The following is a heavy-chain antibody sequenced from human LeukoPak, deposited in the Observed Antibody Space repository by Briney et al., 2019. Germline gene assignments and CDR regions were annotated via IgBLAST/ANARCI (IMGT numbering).Heavy chain of an antibody. CDR1: GYTFTGCY. CDR3: ARDSSTVDY. D-gene: IGHD2-2*01. J-gene: IGHJ4*02. CDR2: INPNSGGT. Sequence: ASVKVSCKASGYTFTGCYMHWVRQAPGQGLEWMGWINPNSGGTNYAQKFQGRVTMTRDASISTAYMELSRLRSDDTAVYYCARDSSTVDYWGQGTLVTVSS. V-gene: IGHV1-2*02.